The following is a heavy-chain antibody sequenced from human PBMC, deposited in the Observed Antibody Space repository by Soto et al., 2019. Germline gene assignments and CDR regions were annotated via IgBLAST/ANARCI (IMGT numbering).Heavy chain of an antibody. V-gene: IGHV1-69*13. Sequence: GASVKVSCKASGGTFSSYAISWVRQAPGQGLEWMGGIIPIFGTANHAQKFQGRVTITADESTSTAYMELSSLRSEDTAVYYCARGSGYGDYLGDYWGQGTLVTVSS. CDR3: ARGSGYGDYLGDY. CDR1: GGTFSSYA. CDR2: IIPIFGTA. J-gene: IGHJ4*02. D-gene: IGHD4-17*01.